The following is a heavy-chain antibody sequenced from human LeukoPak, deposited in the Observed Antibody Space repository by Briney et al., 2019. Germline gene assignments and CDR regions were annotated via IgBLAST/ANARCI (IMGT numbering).Heavy chain of an antibody. CDR1: GYSFTSYW. Sequence: GASVKVSCKASGYSFTSYWIGWVRQMPGKGLEWMGIIYPGDSDTRYSPSFQGQVTISADKSISTAYLQWSSLKASDTAMYYCARRSAGGDYYFDYWGQGTLVTVSS. D-gene: IGHD3-16*01. CDR2: IYPGDSDT. V-gene: IGHV5-51*01. CDR3: ARRSAGGDYYFDY. J-gene: IGHJ4*02.